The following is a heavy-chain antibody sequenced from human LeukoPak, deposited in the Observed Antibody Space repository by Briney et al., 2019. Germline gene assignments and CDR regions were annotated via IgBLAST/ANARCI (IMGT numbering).Heavy chain of an antibody. Sequence: PGGSLRLSCTASGFTFDDYAMHWVRQAPGKGLEWVSGISWNSGSIGYADSVRGRFTISRDNAKNSLFLQMNSLRAEDTALYYCAKDGGSSGGEEFDFWGQGTLVTVSS. V-gene: IGHV3-9*01. J-gene: IGHJ4*02. CDR1: GFTFDDYA. D-gene: IGHD6-19*01. CDR2: ISWNSGSI. CDR3: AKDGGSSGGEEFDF.